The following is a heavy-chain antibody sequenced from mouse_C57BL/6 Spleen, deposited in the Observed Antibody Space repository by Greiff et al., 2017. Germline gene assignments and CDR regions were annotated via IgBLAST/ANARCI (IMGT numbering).Heavy chain of an antibody. V-gene: IGHV1-61*01. D-gene: IGHD1-1*01. CDR2: IYPSDSET. CDR3: ARSGYGSEAY. Sequence: QVQLQQPGAELVRPGSSVKLSCKASGYTFTSYWMDWVKQRPGQGLEWIGNIYPSDSETHYNQKFKDKATLTVDKSSSTAYMQLSSLTSEDSAVYYCARSGYGSEAYWGQGTLVTVSA. CDR1: GYTFTSYW. J-gene: IGHJ3*01.